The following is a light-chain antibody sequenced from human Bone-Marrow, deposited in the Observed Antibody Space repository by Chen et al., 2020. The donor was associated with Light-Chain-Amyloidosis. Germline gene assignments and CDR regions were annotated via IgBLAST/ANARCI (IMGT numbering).Light chain of an antibody. Sequence: DIVMTQSPDSLAVSLGERATINCKSSQSVLYSSNNKNYLAWYQQKPGQPPNLLIYRASTRESGVPDRFSGSGSGTDFTLTIRSLQAEDVAVYYCQQYYSTPITFGQGTLLEIK. CDR1: QSVLYSSNNKNY. CDR2: RAS. CDR3: QQYYSTPIT. V-gene: IGKV4-1*01. J-gene: IGKJ5*01.